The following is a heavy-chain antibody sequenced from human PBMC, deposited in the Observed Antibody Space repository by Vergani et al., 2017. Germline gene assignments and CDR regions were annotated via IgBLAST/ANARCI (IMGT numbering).Heavy chain of an antibody. Sequence: QVQLVQSGAEVKKPGSSVKVSCKASGGTFSSYAISWVRQAPGQGLEWMGRIIPIFGTANYEQKFQGRVTITADESTSTAYMELSSLRSEDTAVYYCASTYYDILTGLAYYYYGMDVWGQGTTVTVSS. V-gene: IGHV1-69*13. CDR2: IIPIFGTA. CDR3: ASTYYDILTGLAYYYYGMDV. D-gene: IGHD3-9*01. J-gene: IGHJ6*02. CDR1: GGTFSSYA.